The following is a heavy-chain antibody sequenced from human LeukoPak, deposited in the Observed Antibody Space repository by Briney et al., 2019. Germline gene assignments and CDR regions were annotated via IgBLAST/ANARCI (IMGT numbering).Heavy chain of an antibody. CDR3: ARVVLLWFGESIDAFDI. J-gene: IGHJ3*02. CDR1: GFTFSSYA. Sequence: GGSLRLSCAASGFTFSSYAMSWVRQAPGKGLEWVSAISGSGGSTYYADSVKGRFTISRDNSKNTLYLQMNSLRAEDTAVYYCARVVLLWFGESIDAFDIWGQGTMVTVSS. V-gene: IGHV3-23*01. CDR2: ISGSGGST. D-gene: IGHD3-10*01.